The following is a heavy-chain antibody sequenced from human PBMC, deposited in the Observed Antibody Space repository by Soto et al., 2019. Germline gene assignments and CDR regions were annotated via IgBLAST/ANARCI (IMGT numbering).Heavy chain of an antibody. D-gene: IGHD6-19*01. J-gene: IGHJ4*02. CDR2: ISGSGGST. CDR3: AKDPDSSGWYRPHYFDY. Sequence: PGGSLRLSCAASGFTFSSYAMSWVRQAPGKGLEWVSAISGSGGSTYYADSVKGRFTISRDNSKNTLYLQMNSLRAEDTAVYYCAKDPDSSGWYRPHYFDYWGQGTLVTVSS. CDR1: GFTFSSYA. V-gene: IGHV3-23*01.